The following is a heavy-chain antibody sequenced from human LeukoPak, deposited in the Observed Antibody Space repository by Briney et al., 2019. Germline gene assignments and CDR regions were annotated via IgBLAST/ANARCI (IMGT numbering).Heavy chain of an antibody. CDR3: ARQPYSSSGLFDY. CDR1: GGSISSSSYY. Sequence: SETLSLTCTVSGGSISSSSYYWGWIRQPPGKGLEWIGSIYYSGSTYYNPSLKSRVTISVDTSKNQFSLKLSSVTAADTAVYYCARQPYSSSGLFDYWGQGTLVTVSS. J-gene: IGHJ4*02. V-gene: IGHV4-39*01. D-gene: IGHD6-6*01. CDR2: IYYSGST.